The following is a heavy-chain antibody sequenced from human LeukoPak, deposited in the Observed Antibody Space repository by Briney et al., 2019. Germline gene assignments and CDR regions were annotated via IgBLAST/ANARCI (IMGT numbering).Heavy chain of an antibody. J-gene: IGHJ2*01. V-gene: IGHV4-59*01. CDR2: IYDSGST. D-gene: IGHD6-13*01. CDR1: GGSISSYY. Sequence: SETLSLTCTVSGGSISSYYWSWIRQPPGKGLEWIGYIYDSGSTNYNPSLKSRVTISVDTSKNQFSLKLSSVIAADTAVYYCARVYYSNSYDYWYFDLWGRGTLVTVSS. CDR3: ARVYYSNSYDYWYFDL.